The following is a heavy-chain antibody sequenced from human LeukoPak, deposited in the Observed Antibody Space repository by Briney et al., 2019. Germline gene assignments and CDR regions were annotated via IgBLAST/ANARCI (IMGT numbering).Heavy chain of an antibody. CDR2: ISGSGGST. J-gene: IGHJ4*02. D-gene: IGHD4-17*01. V-gene: IGHV3-23*01. Sequence: GALRLSCAASGFTFSSYAMSWVRQAPGKGLEWVSAISGSGGSTYYADSVKGRFTISRDNSKNTLSLQMNSLTAEDTAVYYCAKEMAAYGDFLNFDSWGQGTLVTVPS. CDR3: AKEMAAYGDFLNFDS. CDR1: GFTFSSYA.